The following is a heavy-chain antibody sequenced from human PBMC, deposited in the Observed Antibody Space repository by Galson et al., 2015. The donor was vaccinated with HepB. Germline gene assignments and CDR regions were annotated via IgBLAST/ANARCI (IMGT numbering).Heavy chain of an antibody. Sequence: SLRLSCAASGFTFSSYGMHWVRQAPGKGLEWVAVISYDGSNKYYADSVKGRFTISRDNSKNTLYLQMNSLRAEDTAVYYCAKDQVELWFGEGAFDIWGQGTMVTVSS. CDR1: GFTFSSYG. D-gene: IGHD3-10*01. J-gene: IGHJ3*02. CDR2: ISYDGSNK. CDR3: AKDQVELWFGEGAFDI. V-gene: IGHV3-30*18.